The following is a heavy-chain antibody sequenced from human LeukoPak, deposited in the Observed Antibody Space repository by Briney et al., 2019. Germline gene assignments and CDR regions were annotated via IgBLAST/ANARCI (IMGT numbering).Heavy chain of an antibody. D-gene: IGHD3-22*01. CDR2: IYYSGST. V-gene: IGHV4-39*02. J-gene: IGHJ2*01. Sequence: SETLSLTCTVSGGSISSSSYYWGWIRQPPGKGLEWIGSIYYSGSTYYNPSLKSRVTISVDTSKNQFSLKLSSVTAADTAVYYCAREQYDSSGYFFLDLWGRGTLVTVSS. CDR1: GGSISSSSYY. CDR3: AREQYDSSGYFFLDL.